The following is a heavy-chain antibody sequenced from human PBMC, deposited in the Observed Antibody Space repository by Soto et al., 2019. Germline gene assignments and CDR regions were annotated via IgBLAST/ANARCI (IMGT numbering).Heavy chain of an antibody. CDR1: GGSFSSRGYY. Sequence: QVQLQESGPGQVKPSQTLSLTCTVSGGSFSSRGYYWTWIRQPPGEGLEWIGCIYYSGTTYYNPGVSSPVTLSSDESKNQFSLTLSSVPAGDMAVYLCARRVGITILGAVTTGPCFDSGGQGTLVTVSP. CDR2: IYYSGTT. J-gene: IGHJ4*02. CDR3: ARRVGITILGAVTTGPCFDS. V-gene: IGHV4-31*01. D-gene: IGHD3-3*01.